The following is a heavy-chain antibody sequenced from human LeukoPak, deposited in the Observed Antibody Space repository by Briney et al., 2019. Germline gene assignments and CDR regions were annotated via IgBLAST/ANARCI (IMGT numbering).Heavy chain of an antibody. CDR3: TGLLDS. CDR2: IFYSWNT. V-gene: IGHV4-39*01. Sequence: SETLSLTCTVSGGSISGSTYYWGWVRQPPGKGLEWNGKIFYSWNTYYSPSLQSRVTMYADTSKNQFCLRPSTVTAPDTALLCCTGLLDSWGQGIQVTVSS. D-gene: IGHD3-10*02. J-gene: IGHJ4*02. CDR1: GGSISGSTYY.